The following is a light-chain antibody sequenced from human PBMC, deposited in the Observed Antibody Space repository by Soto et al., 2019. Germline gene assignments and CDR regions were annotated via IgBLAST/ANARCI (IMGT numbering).Light chain of an antibody. Sequence: QSVLTQPPSVSGAPGQRVTISCTGSSSNIGAGYDVHWYQQLPGTAPKLLIYGNSNRPSGVPDRFSGSKSGTSASLAITGLQAEDEADYYCQSDDSSRVFGTGTKLTVL. CDR1: SSNIGAGYD. J-gene: IGLJ1*01. CDR2: GNS. V-gene: IGLV1-40*01. CDR3: QSDDSSRV.